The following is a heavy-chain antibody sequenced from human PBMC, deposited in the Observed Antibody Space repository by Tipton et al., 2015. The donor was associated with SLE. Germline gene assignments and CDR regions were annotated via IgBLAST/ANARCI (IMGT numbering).Heavy chain of an antibody. J-gene: IGHJ6*03. Sequence: LRLSCAVYGGSFSGYYWSWIRQPPGKGLEWIGESNPSGSTNYNPSLKSRVTISVDTSKNQLSLKLSSVTAADTAVYYCAREGRYPYYYYYMDVWGKGTTVTVSS. CDR2: SNPSGST. V-gene: IGHV4-34*01. D-gene: IGHD2-2*01. CDR1: GGSFSGYY. CDR3: AREGRYPYYYYYMDV.